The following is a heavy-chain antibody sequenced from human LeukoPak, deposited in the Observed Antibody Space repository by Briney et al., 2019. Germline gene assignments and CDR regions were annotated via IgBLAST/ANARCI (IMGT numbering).Heavy chain of an antibody. Sequence: SETLSLTCTVSGGSISSYYCSWIRQPAGKVLEWIGRIYTSGSTNYNPSLKSRVTMSVDTSKNQFSLKLSSVTAADTAVYYCARAKSSSWSKDYYYYGMDVWGQGTTVTVSS. CDR1: GGSISSYY. V-gene: IGHV4-4*07. J-gene: IGHJ6*02. D-gene: IGHD6-13*01. CDR2: IYTSGST. CDR3: ARAKSSSWSKDYYYYGMDV.